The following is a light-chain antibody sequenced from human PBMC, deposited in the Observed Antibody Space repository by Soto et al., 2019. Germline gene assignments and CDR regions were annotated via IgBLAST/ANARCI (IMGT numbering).Light chain of an antibody. Sequence: EGLLTQSPATLSVSPGERATLSCRAIQTVSRSLAWYQQKPGQAPRLLIYGASTRATGIPGRFSGSGSGTDFTLTISSLQSEDFAVYYCQQYIDWPPYTFGQGTKVDIK. CDR3: QQYIDWPPYT. V-gene: IGKV3-15*01. J-gene: IGKJ2*01. CDR2: GAS. CDR1: QTVSRS.